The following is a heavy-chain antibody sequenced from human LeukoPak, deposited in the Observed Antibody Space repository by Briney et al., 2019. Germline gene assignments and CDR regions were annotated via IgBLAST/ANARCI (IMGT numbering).Heavy chain of an antibody. CDR3: ARAERFDP. CDR2: IYYSGST. V-gene: IGHV4-59*01. CDR1: GGSISSYY. J-gene: IGHJ5*02. Sequence: SETLSLTCTVSGGSISSYYWSWIRQPPGKGLEWIGYIYYSGSTNYNPSLKSRVTISVDTSKNQFSLKLSSVTAADTAMYYCARAERFDPWGQGTLVTVSS.